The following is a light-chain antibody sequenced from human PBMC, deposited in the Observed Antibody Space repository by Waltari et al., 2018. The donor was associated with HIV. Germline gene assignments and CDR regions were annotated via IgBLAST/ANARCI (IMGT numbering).Light chain of an antibody. V-gene: IGLV2-11*01. Sequence: QSALTQPRSVSGSPGQSVTISCTGTSSDVGLYKYVSWYQQHPGKVPKLLIYDLNDRPSGVPVRFSGSKSGPTASLTISVLQAADEAFYYCCSYAGSYTRIFGGGTKLTVL. CDR3: CSYAGSYTRI. J-gene: IGLJ2*01. CDR1: SSDVGLYKY. CDR2: DLN.